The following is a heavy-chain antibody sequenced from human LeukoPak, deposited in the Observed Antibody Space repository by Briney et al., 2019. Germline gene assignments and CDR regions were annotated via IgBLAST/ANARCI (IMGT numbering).Heavy chain of an antibody. V-gene: IGHV4-59*01. CDR3: ARSSGYYYGHVDY. CDR1: GGSISSYY. CDR2: IYCSGST. Sequence: SETLSLTCTVSGGSISSYYWSWIRQPPGKGLEWIGYIYCSGSTNYNPSLKSRVTISVDTSKNQFSLKLSSVTAADTAVYYCARSSGYYYGHVDYWGQGTLVTVSS. D-gene: IGHD3-22*01. J-gene: IGHJ4*02.